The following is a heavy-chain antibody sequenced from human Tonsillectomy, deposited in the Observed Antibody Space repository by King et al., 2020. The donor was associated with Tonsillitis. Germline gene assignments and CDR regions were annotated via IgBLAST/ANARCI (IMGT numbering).Heavy chain of an antibody. Sequence: QLQESGPGLVKPSETLSLTCTVSGGSISSYYWSWIRQPPGKGLEWIGYIYYSWSTNYNLSLKSRVTISVDTSKNQFSLKLSSVTAADTAVYYCAREGGGSYYRAFDIWGQGTMVTVSS. V-gene: IGHV4-59*01. CDR1: GGSISSYY. CDR2: IYYSWST. CDR3: AREGGGSYYRAFDI. J-gene: IGHJ3*02. D-gene: IGHD1-26*01.